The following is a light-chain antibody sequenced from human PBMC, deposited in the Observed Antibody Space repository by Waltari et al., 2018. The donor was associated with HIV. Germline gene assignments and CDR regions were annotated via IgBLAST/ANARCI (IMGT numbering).Light chain of an antibody. V-gene: IGKV1-39*01. J-gene: IGKJ3*01. CDR1: QSISSY. CDR3: QQSYSTLFT. CDR2: AAS. Sequence: DIQMTQSPYSLSASVGDRVTITCRASQSISSYLNWYQQKPGKAPKLLIYAASSLQSGVPSRFSGSGSGTDFTLTISSLQPEDCATYYCQQSYSTLFTFGPGTKVDIK.